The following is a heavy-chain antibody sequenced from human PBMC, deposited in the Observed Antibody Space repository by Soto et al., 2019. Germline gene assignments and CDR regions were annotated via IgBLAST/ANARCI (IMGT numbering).Heavy chain of an antibody. CDR1: GFSFSTYA. Sequence: PGGSLSLACTASGFSFSTYAMYWVRQAPGKGLEWVAIISYDGSNAQYADSVKGRFTVARDNSKNTLYLQMHSLTAEDTAVYYCARDGGGFGELLLNSYDPSDLWGQGKLVTVSS. J-gene: IGHJ3*01. CDR2: ISYDGSNA. D-gene: IGHD3-10*01. V-gene: IGHV3-30*04. CDR3: ARDGGGFGELLLNSYDPSDL.